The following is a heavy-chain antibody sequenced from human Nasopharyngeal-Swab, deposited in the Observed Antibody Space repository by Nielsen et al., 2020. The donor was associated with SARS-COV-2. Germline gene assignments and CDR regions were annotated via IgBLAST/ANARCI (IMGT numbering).Heavy chain of an antibody. D-gene: IGHD2-15*01. CDR3: ARGLYYYYYYYMDV. CDR2: ISSSGSTI. Sequence: LSLTCAASGFTFSDYYMSWIRQAPGKGLEWVSYISSSGSTIYYADSVKGRFTISRDNAKNSLYLQMNSLRAEDTAVYYCARGLYYYYYYYMDVWGKGTTVTVSS. J-gene: IGHJ6*03. CDR1: GFTFSDYY. V-gene: IGHV3-11*04.